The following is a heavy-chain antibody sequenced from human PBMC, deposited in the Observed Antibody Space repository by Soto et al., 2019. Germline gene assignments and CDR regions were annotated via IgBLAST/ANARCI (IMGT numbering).Heavy chain of an antibody. CDR1: GFTFSSYA. D-gene: IGHD2-21*02. CDR2: ISYDGSNK. V-gene: IGHV3-30-3*01. Sequence: QVQLVESGGGVVQPGRSLRLSCAASGFTFSSYAMHWVRQAPGKGLEWVAVISYDGSNKYYADSVKGRFTISRDSSKNTLYLQMNSLRAEDTAVYYCARFVVVTAIRRTPSGFDYWGQGTLVTVSS. J-gene: IGHJ4*02. CDR3: ARFVVVTAIRRTPSGFDY.